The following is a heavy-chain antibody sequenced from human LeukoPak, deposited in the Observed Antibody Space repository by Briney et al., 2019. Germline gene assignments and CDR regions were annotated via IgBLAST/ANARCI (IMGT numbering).Heavy chain of an antibody. CDR1: GFTFCSYW. V-gene: IGHV3-7*04. D-gene: IGHD2-2*01. J-gene: IGHJ1*01. CDR2: IKQDGSEK. Sequence: PGGPLRLSCAASGFTFCSYWMIWVREAPGKGLEGVANIKQDGSEKYYVHSVEDRFTISRDNAKNSLYLQMNSLTAEDTAVYFCVSDSTGAWPEYFQVWGEGTLVTVSS. CDR3: VSDSTGAWPEYFQV.